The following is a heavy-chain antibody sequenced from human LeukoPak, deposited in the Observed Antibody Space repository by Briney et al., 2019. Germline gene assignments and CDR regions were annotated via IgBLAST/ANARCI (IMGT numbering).Heavy chain of an antibody. D-gene: IGHD3-3*01. V-gene: IGHV3-23*01. CDR3: AKVISRITIFGVVIGGFDY. CDR1: GFTFSSYA. CDR2: ISGSGGST. J-gene: IGHJ4*02. Sequence: GGSLRLSCSASGFTFSSYAMSWVRQAPGKGLEWVSAISGSGGSTYYAGSVKGRFTISRDNSKNTLYLQMNSLRAEDTAVYYCAKVISRITIFGVVIGGFDYWGQGTLVTVSS.